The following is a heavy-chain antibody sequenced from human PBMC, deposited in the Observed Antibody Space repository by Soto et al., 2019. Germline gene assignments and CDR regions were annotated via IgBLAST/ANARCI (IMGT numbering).Heavy chain of an antibody. J-gene: IGHJ4*02. Sequence: LRLSCAASGFTFCNAWMSWVRQAPGKGLEWVGRIKSKTDGGATDYAAPVKGRFTISRDDSKNTLYLQMNSLKTEDTAVYYCTTEIEDYYGSGSLYYWGQGTLVTVSS. CDR3: TTEIEDYYGSGSLYY. CDR1: GFTFCNAW. D-gene: IGHD3-10*01. CDR2: IKSKTDGGAT. V-gene: IGHV3-15*01.